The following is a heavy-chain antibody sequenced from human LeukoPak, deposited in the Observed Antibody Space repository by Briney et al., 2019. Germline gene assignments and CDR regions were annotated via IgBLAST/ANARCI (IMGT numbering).Heavy chain of an antibody. D-gene: IGHD3-10*01. CDR2: ISSSSSYI. Sequence: GGSLRLSCAASGFTFSSYSMNWVRQAPGKGLEWVSSISSSSSYIYYADSVKGRFTISRDNAKNSLYLQMNSLRAEDTAVYYCARDSYYYGSGSYLCFDYWGQGTLVTVSS. V-gene: IGHV3-21*01. CDR1: GFTFSSYS. CDR3: ARDSYYYGSGSYLCFDY. J-gene: IGHJ4*02.